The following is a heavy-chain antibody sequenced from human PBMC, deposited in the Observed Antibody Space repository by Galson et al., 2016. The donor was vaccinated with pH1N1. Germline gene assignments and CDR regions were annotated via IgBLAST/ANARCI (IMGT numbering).Heavy chain of an antibody. CDR3: VRAYYDSSPRNWFDP. Sequence: TLSLTCTVSGGSISGGGYYWSWIRQHPGKGLEWIGYIYYTGSTYYNPSLKSRVIISVDTSKNQVSLNLSSVTAADTAVYYCVRAYYDSSPRNWFDPWGQGTLVTVSS. D-gene: IGHD3-22*01. CDR1: GGSISGGGYY. CDR2: IYYTGST. J-gene: IGHJ5*02. V-gene: IGHV4-31*03.